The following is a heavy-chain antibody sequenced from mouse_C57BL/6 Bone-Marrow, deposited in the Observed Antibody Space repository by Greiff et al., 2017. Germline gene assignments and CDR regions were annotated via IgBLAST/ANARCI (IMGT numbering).Heavy chain of an antibody. CDR1: GFSLSTFGMG. Sequence: QVTLKVSGPGISQPSQTLSLTCSFSGFSLSTFGMGVGWIRQPPGQGLEWLAHIWWDDAKYYNPALKSRLTISKDTSKNQVFLKIANVDTADTATYDCARMRITTVGFDYWGQGTTLTVSS. CDR2: IWWDDAK. J-gene: IGHJ2*01. D-gene: IGHD1-1*01. V-gene: IGHV8-8*01. CDR3: ARMRITTVGFDY.